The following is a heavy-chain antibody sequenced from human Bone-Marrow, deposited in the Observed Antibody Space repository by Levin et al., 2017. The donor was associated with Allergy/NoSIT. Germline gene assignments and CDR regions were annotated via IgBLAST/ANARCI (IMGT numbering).Heavy chain of an antibody. CDR3: AKPTGRTFDY. Sequence: GGSLRLSCAASGFTFSSYGMHWVRQAPGKGLEWVAVISYDGSNKYYADSVKGRFTISRDNSKNTLYLQMNSLGAEDTAVYYCAKPTGRTFDYWGQGTLVTVSS. D-gene: IGHD1-14*01. J-gene: IGHJ4*02. V-gene: IGHV3-30*18. CDR1: GFTFSSYG. CDR2: ISYDGSNK.